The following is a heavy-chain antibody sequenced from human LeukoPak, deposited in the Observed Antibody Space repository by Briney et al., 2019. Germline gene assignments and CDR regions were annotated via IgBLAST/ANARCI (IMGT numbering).Heavy chain of an antibody. D-gene: IGHD3-10*01. CDR2: IYYSGST. CDR3: ARGSNAKPGITMVRGVILLLGY. Sequence: SETLSLTCTVSGGSISSYYWSWIRQPPGKGLEWIGYIYYSGSTNYNPSLKSRVTISADTSKTQFSLKLSSVTAADTAVYYCARGSNAKPGITMVRGVILLLGYWGQGTLVTVSS. V-gene: IGHV4-59*01. CDR1: GGSISSYY. J-gene: IGHJ4*02.